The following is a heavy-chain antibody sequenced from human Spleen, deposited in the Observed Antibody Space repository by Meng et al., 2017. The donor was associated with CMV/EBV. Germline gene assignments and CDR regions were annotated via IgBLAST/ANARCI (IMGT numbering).Heavy chain of an antibody. D-gene: IGHD2-15*01. V-gene: IGHV3-30*04. Sequence: GESLKISCAASGFTFSSYVMHWVRQAPGKGLEWVSVISQGGSNKYYADSVKARFTISRGNCENTLYLQMDSLGREDTAVYYCARGGGYCGAGCYGIDVWGQGTTVTVSS. J-gene: IGHJ6*01. CDR1: GFTFSSYV. CDR3: ARGGGYCGAGCYGIDV. CDR2: ISQGGSNK.